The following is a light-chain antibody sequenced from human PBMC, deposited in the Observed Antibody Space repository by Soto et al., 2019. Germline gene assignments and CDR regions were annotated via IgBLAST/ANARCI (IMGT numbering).Light chain of an antibody. V-gene: IGLV2-14*01. CDR2: DVN. CDR1: NSDVDDYNF. J-gene: IGLJ1*01. CDR3: SLYTTSSTLLYV. Sequence: QSALTQPASVSGSPGQPVTISCTGANSDVDDYNFVSWFQQHPGKAPKLIIYDVNNRPSGVSNRFSGSKSGNTASLTISGLQAEDEADYYCSLYTTSSTLLYVFGTGTKVTVL.